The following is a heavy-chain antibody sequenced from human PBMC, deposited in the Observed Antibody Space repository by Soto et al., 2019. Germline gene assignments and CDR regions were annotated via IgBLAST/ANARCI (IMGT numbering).Heavy chain of an antibody. CDR2: ISAYNGNT. J-gene: IGHJ6*02. CDR1: GDTFTSYG. D-gene: IGHD3-3*01. V-gene: IGHV1-18*01. Sequence: ASVKVSCKASGDTFTSYGISWVRQAPGQGLEWMGWISAYNGNTNYAQKLQGRVTMTTDTSTSTAYMELRSLRSDDTAVYYCARAVLRFLEWSHPYGMDVWGQGNTVAVSS. CDR3: ARAVLRFLEWSHPYGMDV.